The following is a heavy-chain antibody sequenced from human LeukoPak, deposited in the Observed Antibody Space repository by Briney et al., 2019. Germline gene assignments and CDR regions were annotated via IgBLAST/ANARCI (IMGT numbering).Heavy chain of an antibody. V-gene: IGHV3-11*01. CDR3: ARDRLGDYDHSGYYDK. J-gene: IGHJ4*02. CDR2: ICDSGRTI. D-gene: IGHD3-22*01. CDR1: GFTFSDYY. Sequence: GGSLRLSCAASGFTFSDYYMSWIRQAPGKGLEWVSYICDSGRTIYHADSVKGRFTISRDNAQNSVYLQMNNLGAEDPAVYSCARDRLGDYDHSGYYDKWGQGTLVTVSS.